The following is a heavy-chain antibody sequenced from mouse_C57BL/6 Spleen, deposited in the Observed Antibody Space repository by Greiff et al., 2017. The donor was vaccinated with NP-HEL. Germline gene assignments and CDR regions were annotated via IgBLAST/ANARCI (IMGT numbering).Heavy chain of an antibody. V-gene: IGHV5-9-1*02. CDR3: TREDYYGSSPSYWYFDV. Sequence: EVKLMESGEGLVKPGGSLKLSCAASGFTFSSYAMSWVRQTPEKRLEWVAYISSGGDYIYYADTVKGRFTISRDNARNTLYLQMSSLKSEDTAMYHCTREDYYGSSPSYWYFDVWGTGTTVTVSS. CDR2: ISSGGDYI. J-gene: IGHJ1*03. D-gene: IGHD1-1*01. CDR1: GFTFSSYA.